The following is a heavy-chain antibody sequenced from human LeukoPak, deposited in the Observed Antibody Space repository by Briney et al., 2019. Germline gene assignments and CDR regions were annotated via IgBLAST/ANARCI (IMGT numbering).Heavy chain of an antibody. CDR3: AKLIGATGTRWFDP. V-gene: IGHV3-23*01. J-gene: IGHJ5*02. CDR2: ISGSGGST. D-gene: IGHD6-13*01. CDR1: GFTFSSYA. Sequence: GGSLRPSCAASGFTFSSYALTWVRQAPGKGLEWVSTISGSGGSTYYAGSVKGRFTISRDNSKNTLYLQMNSLRAEDTAVYFCAKLIGATGTRWFDPWGQGTLVTVSS.